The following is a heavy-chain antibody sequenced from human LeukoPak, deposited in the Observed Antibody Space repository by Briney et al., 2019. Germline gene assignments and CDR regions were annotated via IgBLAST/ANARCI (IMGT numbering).Heavy chain of an antibody. CDR1: GYTFTGYY. J-gene: IGHJ3*02. Sequence: GASVKVSCKASGYTFTGYYMHWVRQAPGQGLEWMGWINPNSGGTNYAQKFQGRVTMTRDTSISTAYMELSRLRSDDTAVYYCARVRPMIYDSSGYLDAFDIWGQGTMVTVSS. CDR2: INPNSGGT. V-gene: IGHV1-2*02. CDR3: ARVRPMIYDSSGYLDAFDI. D-gene: IGHD3-22*01.